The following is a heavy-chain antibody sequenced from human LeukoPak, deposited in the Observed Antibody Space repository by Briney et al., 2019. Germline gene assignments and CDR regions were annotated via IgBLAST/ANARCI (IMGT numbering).Heavy chain of an antibody. J-gene: IGHJ4*02. D-gene: IGHD5-24*01. CDR1: GFTVSSNY. Sequence: PGGSLRLSCAASGFTVSSNYMSWVRQAPGKGLEWVSVISYDGSNKYYADSVKGRFTISRDNSKNTLYLQMDSLRADDTAVYYCASSLLATMGPLFYWGLGALVTVSS. CDR3: ASSLLATMGPLFY. V-gene: IGHV3-30*03. CDR2: ISYDGSNK.